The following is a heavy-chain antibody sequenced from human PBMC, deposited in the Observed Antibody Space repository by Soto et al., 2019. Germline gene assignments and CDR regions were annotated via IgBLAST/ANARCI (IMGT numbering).Heavy chain of an antibody. Sequence: QVQLVESGGGVVQPGRSLRLSCAASGFTFSSYAMHWVRQAPGEGLEWVAVISYDGSNKYYADSVKGRFTISRDTSKNTLYLQMNSLRAEDTAVYYCARDMTTVVTSQFYYCGQGTLVTVSS. D-gene: IGHD4-17*01. CDR1: GFTFSSYA. J-gene: IGHJ4*02. CDR3: ARDMTTVVTSQFYY. V-gene: IGHV3-30-3*01. CDR2: ISYDGSNK.